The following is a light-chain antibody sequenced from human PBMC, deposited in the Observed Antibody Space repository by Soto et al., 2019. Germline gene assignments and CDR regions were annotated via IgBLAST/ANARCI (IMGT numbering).Light chain of an antibody. Sequence: QSAVTQPPSASGSPGQSVTISCTGTSSDVGGYNYVSWYQQHPGKAPKLMIYEVSKRPSGVPDRFSGSKSGNTASLTVSGLQAEDEADYYCSSYAGSNNYVFGTGTKVTLL. CDR2: EVS. CDR1: SSDVGGYNY. V-gene: IGLV2-8*01. CDR3: SSYAGSNNYV. J-gene: IGLJ1*01.